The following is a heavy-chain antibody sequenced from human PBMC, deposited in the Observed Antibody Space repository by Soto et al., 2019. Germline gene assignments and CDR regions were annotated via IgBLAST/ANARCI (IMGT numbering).Heavy chain of an antibody. J-gene: IGHJ6*02. CDR1: GFTFSSYG. Sequence: QVQLVESGGGVVQPGRSLRLSCAASGFTFSSYGMHWVRQAPGKGLEWVAVISYDGSNKYYADSVKGRFTISRDNSKNTLYLQMISLRAEDTAVYYCAKDRRPNYYYGMEVWGQGTRVTVSS. CDR2: ISYDGSNK. D-gene: IGHD6-25*01. V-gene: IGHV3-30*18. CDR3: AKDRRPNYYYGMEV.